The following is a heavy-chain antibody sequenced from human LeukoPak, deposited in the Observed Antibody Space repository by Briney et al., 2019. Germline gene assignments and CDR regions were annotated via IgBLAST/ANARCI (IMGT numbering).Heavy chain of an antibody. CDR2: IYYSGST. D-gene: IGHD3-9*01. Sequence: PGGSLRLSCAASGFTFSDYYMSWIRQPPGKGLEWIGSIYYSGSTYYNPSLKSRVTISVDTSKNQFSLKLSSVTAADTAVYYCASYDILTGFGYGMDVWGQGTTVTVSS. J-gene: IGHJ6*02. CDR1: GFTFSDYY. CDR3: ASYDILTGFGYGMDV. V-gene: IGHV4-38-2*01.